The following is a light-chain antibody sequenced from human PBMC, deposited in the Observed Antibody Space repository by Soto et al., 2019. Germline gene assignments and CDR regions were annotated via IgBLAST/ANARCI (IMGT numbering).Light chain of an antibody. CDR1: NSDVGAFNY. J-gene: IGLJ1*01. CDR2: EVS. V-gene: IGLV2-14*03. Sequence: QSALTQPASVSGAPGQSIAITCTGTNSDVGAFNYVSWNQQHPDKAPKLMIYEVSNRPSGVSNRFSGSKSVNTATLTISGLQTEDEAVYYCGSYTPSSTGVFGTGTKVTVL. CDR3: GSYTPSSTGV.